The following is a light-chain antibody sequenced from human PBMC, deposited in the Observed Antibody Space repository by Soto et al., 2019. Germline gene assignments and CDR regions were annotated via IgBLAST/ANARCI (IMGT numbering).Light chain of an antibody. V-gene: IGKV1-5*03. CDR2: KAS. CDR1: QSLSSW. Sequence: DIQMTQSPSTLSASIGDRVTITCRASQSLSSWLAWYQQKPGEAPKLLIYKASSLESGVPSRLSGSGSGTEFTLTISSLQPDDFATYYCQQYNSYPYTFGQGTKLEIK. CDR3: QQYNSYPYT. J-gene: IGKJ2*01.